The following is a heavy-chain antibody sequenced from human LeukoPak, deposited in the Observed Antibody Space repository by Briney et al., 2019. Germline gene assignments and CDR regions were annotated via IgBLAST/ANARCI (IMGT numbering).Heavy chain of an antibody. D-gene: IGHD4-11*01. Sequence: ASVEVSCRASGYTFTAYYIHLVRQAPGQGLEWMGRINLNSGATNYAQKFQGRVTMTRDTSISTAYMELSRLRSDDTAVYYCARDLGAVTAFDYWGQGTLVTVSS. V-gene: IGHV1-2*06. CDR2: INLNSGAT. CDR1: GYTFTAYY. CDR3: ARDLGAVTAFDY. J-gene: IGHJ4*02.